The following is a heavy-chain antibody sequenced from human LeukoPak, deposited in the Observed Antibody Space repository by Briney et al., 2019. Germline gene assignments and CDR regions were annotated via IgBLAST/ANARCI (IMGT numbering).Heavy chain of an antibody. J-gene: IGHJ4*02. Sequence: PGGSLRLSCTVSGFTFSTAWMSWVRQAPAMGLEWVGRIKSKTDGGAINYAAPVRGRFTISRDDSKNTLYLQMNSLKTEDTAVYYCTTDLDIISRLNFDYWGQGTLVTVSS. CDR1: GFTFSTAW. V-gene: IGHV3-15*06. CDR3: TTDLDIISRLNFDY. CDR2: IKSKTDGGAI. D-gene: IGHD3-10*01.